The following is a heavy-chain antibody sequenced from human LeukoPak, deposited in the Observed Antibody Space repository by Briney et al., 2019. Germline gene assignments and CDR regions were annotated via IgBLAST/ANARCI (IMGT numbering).Heavy chain of an antibody. CDR3: ARDWSVYSSGWRKYYFDY. V-gene: IGHV1-2*02. CDR2: INPNSGGT. CDR1: GYTFTGYY. J-gene: IGHJ4*02. D-gene: IGHD6-19*01. Sequence: ASVKVSCKASGYTFTGYYMHWVRQAPGQGLEWMGWINPNSGGTNYAQTFQGRVTMTRDTSISTAYMELSRLRSDDTAVYYCARDWSVYSSGWRKYYFDYWGQGTLVTVSS.